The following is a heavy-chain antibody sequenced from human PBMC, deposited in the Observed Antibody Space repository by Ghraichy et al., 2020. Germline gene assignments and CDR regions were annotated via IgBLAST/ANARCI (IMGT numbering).Heavy chain of an antibody. CDR2: INPHSGGT. CDR1: GYTFTGYY. D-gene: IGHD5-18*01. CDR3: ARSTDTSMATGIYYYYYGMDV. Sequence: ASVKVSCKASGYTFTGYYMHWVRQAPGQGLEWMGWINPHSGGTNYAQKFQSRVTMTRDTSISTAYMELSRLRSDDTAVYYCARSTDTSMATGIYYYYYGMDVWGQGTTVTVSS. J-gene: IGHJ6*02. V-gene: IGHV1-2*02.